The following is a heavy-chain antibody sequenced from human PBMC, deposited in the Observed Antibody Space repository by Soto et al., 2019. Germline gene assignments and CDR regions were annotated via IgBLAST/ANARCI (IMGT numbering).Heavy chain of an antibody. V-gene: IGHV4-34*01. J-gene: IGHJ6*02. CDR3: ARGIVVVPAYWMDV. CDR2: INHSGST. D-gene: IGHD2-2*01. Sequence: QVQLQQWGAGLLKPSETLSLTCAVYGGSFSGYYWSWIRQPPGKGLEWIGEINHSGSTNYNPSLKSRVTISVDTSKNQFSLKLSSVTAADTAVYYCARGIVVVPAYWMDVWGQGTTVTVSS. CDR1: GGSFSGYY.